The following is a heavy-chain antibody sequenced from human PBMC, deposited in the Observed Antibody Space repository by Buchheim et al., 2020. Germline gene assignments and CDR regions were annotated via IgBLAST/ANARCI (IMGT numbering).Heavy chain of an antibody. V-gene: IGHV3-30-3*01. CDR2: ISYDGSNK. D-gene: IGHD2-15*01. J-gene: IGHJ2*01. Sequence: QVQLVESGGGVVQPGRSLRLSCAASGFTFSNYAMHWVRQAPGKGLEWVAVISYDGSNKYYADSVKGRFTISRDNSKNTLYLQMNSLRAEDTAVYYCARDFKLSGYFDLWGRGTL. CDR1: GFTFSNYA. CDR3: ARDFKLSGYFDL.